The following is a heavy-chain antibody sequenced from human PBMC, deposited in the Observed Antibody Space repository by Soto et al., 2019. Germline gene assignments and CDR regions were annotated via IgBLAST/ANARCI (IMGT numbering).Heavy chain of an antibody. CDR3: ARDTYSTVTTILLGSNYYYGMDV. CDR1: GYTFTSYA. D-gene: IGHD4-17*01. V-gene: IGHV1-3*01. Sequence: GASVKVSCTASGYTFTSYAMHWVRQAPGQRLEWMGWINAGNGNTKYSQKFQGRVTITRDTSASTAYMEPSSLRSEDTAVYYCARDTYSTVTTILLGSNYYYGMDVWGQGTTVTVSS. J-gene: IGHJ6*02. CDR2: INAGNGNT.